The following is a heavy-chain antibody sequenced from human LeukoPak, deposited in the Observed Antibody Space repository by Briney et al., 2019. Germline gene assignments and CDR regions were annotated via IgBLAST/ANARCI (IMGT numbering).Heavy chain of an antibody. CDR2: ISSSSSYI. Sequence: PGGSLRLSCAASGFTFSSYSMNWVRQAPGKGLEWVSSISSSSSYIYYADSVKGRFTISRDNAKNSLYLQMNSLRAEDTAVYYCARDFSQYYYDSSGYQGDDAFDIWGQGTMVTVSS. CDR1: GFTFSSYS. V-gene: IGHV3-21*01. D-gene: IGHD3-22*01. J-gene: IGHJ3*02. CDR3: ARDFSQYYYDSSGYQGDDAFDI.